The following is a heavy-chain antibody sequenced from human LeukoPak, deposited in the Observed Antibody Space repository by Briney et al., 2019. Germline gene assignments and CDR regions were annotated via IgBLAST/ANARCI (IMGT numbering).Heavy chain of an antibody. V-gene: IGHV4-34*01. CDR2: INRSENT. D-gene: IGHD6-19*01. Sequence: SETLSLTCAVYGGSFSYYYWSWVRQPPGKGLEWIGEINRSENTNYNPSLNSRVTISVDTSKNQFSLKLSSVTAADTAVYYCARESTRSGWYYFDYWGQGTLVTVSS. CDR3: ARESTRSGWYYFDY. CDR1: GGSFSYYY. J-gene: IGHJ4*02.